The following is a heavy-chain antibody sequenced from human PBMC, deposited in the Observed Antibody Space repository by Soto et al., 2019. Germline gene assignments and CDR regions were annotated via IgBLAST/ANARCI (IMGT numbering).Heavy chain of an antibody. Sequence: PGGSLRLSCAASGFTFSSYGMHWVRQAPGKGLEWVAVISYDGSNKYYADSVKGRFTISRGNSKNTLYLQMNSLRAEDTAVYYCAKLASRYCSGGSCYSGDYYYGMDVWGQGTTVTVSS. D-gene: IGHD2-15*01. CDR3: AKLASRYCSGGSCYSGDYYYGMDV. CDR2: ISYDGSNK. CDR1: GFTFSSYG. J-gene: IGHJ6*02. V-gene: IGHV3-30*18.